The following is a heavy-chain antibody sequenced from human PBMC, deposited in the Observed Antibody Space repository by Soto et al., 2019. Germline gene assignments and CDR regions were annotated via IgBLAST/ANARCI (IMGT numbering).Heavy chain of an antibody. CDR3: ARVKLGYCSSTSCYASAFDI. J-gene: IGHJ3*02. Sequence: ASVKVSCKASGYTFTGYYMHWVRQAPGQGLEWMGWINPNSGGTNYAQKFQGWVTMTRDTSINTAYMELSRLRPDDTAVYYCARVKLGYCSSTSCYASAFDIWGQGTMVTVSS. D-gene: IGHD2-2*01. V-gene: IGHV1-2*04. CDR1: GYTFTGYY. CDR2: INPNSGGT.